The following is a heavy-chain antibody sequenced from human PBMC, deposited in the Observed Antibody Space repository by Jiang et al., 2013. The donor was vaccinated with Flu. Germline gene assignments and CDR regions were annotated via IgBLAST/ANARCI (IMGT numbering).Heavy chain of an antibody. V-gene: IGHV4-39*01. CDR1: GGSISSSSYY. J-gene: IGHJ4*02. CDR2: IYYSGST. Sequence: GSGLVKPSETLSLTCTVSGGSISSSSYYWGWIRQPPGKGLEWIGSIYYSGSTYYNPSLKSRVTISVDTSKNQFSLKLSSVTAADTAVYYCARLHYDFWSGYPYFDYWGQGTLVTVSS. CDR3: ARLHYDFWSGYPYFDY. D-gene: IGHD3-3*01.